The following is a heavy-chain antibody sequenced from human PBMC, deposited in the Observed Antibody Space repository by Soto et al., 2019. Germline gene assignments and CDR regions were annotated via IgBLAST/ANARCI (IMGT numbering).Heavy chain of an antibody. J-gene: IGHJ6*02. CDR3: ARGRTGDIVVGPAAHYYYYGMDG. V-gene: IGHV1-8*01. D-gene: IGHD2-2*01. CDR2: MNPNSGNT. CDR1: GYTFTSYD. Sequence: ASVKVSCKASGYTFTSYDINWVRQATGQGLEWMGWMNPNSGNTGYAQKFQGRVTMTRNTSISTAYMELSSLRSEDTAVYYCARGRTGDIVVGPAAHYYYYGMDGWGQGTTVTVSS.